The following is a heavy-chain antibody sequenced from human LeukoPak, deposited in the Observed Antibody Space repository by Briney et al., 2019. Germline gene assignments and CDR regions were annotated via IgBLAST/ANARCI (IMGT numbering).Heavy chain of an antibody. J-gene: IGHJ4*02. CDR2: IKSKTDGGTI. CDR3: TTRKYYESSGYAY. D-gene: IGHD3-22*01. Sequence: GGSLRLSCVASGFTFSDAWMSWVRQAPGKGLEWVGRIKSKTDGGTIDYAAPVKGRFAISRDDSYSTLYLQMNSLKTEDTAVYYCTTRKYYESSGYAYWGQGTLVTVSS. V-gene: IGHV3-15*01. CDR1: GFTFSDAW.